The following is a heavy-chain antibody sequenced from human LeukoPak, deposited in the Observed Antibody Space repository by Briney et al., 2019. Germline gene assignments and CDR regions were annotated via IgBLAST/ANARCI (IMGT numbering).Heavy chain of an antibody. CDR3: AAVGNRVRFDC. D-gene: IGHD1-14*01. J-gene: IGHJ4*02. V-gene: IGHV3-30*02. CDR2: IRYDGSTR. Sequence: GESLRLSCAASGFTFSYLGMHWVRQAPGKGLEWVAFIRYDGSTRSYADSVKGRFTISRDNSKNTLYLQMSGLRVDDTALYYCAAVGNRVRFDCWGQGTLVTVSS. CDR1: GFTFSYLG.